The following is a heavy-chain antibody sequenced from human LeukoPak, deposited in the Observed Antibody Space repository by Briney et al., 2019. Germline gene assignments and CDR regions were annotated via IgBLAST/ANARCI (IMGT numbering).Heavy chain of an antibody. CDR2: ISGSGGST. Sequence: GGSLRLSCAASGFTFSSYAMSWVRQAPGKGLEWVSAISGSGGSTYYADSVKGRFTISRDNSKNTLYLQMNSLRAEDTAVYYCAKGGEPSYCSSISCHYYYYYYMDVWGKGTTVTVSS. CDR1: GFTFSSYA. CDR3: AKGGEPSYCSSISCHYYYYYYMDV. D-gene: IGHD2-2*01. V-gene: IGHV3-23*01. J-gene: IGHJ6*03.